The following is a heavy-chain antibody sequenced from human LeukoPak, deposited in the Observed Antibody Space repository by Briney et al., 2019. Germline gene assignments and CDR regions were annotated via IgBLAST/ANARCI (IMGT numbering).Heavy chain of an antibody. D-gene: IGHD2-21*02. V-gene: IGHV1-2*02. J-gene: IGHJ3*02. CDR3: ATTLHIVVVTWHAFDI. Sequence: ASVKVSCKASGYTFTGYYIHWVRQAPGQGLEWMGWINPNSGGTNYAPKFQGRVTTTRDTSVSTAYMELSRLTFDDTTIYYCATTLHIVVVTWHAFDIWGQGTMVTVSS. CDR2: INPNSGGT. CDR1: GYTFTGYY.